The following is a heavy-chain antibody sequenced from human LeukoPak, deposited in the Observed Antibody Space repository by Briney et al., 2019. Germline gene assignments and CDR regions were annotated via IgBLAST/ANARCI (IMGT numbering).Heavy chain of an antibody. D-gene: IGHD1-26*01. CDR3: AAHSGSYYDFDI. CDR2: IIPIFGTA. J-gene: IGHJ3*02. Sequence: SSVKVSCKASGGTFSSYAISWVRQAPGQGLEWMGGIIPIFGTANYAQKFQGRVTITADESTSTAYMELSSLRSEDTAVYYCAAHSGSYYDFDIWGQGTMVTVSS. CDR1: GGTFSSYA. V-gene: IGHV1-69*01.